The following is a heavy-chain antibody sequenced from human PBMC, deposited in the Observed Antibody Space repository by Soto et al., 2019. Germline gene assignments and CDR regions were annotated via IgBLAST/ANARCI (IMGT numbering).Heavy chain of an antibody. CDR2: ISSSGSTI. CDR1: GLTFCDYY. V-gene: IGHV3-11*01. D-gene: IGHD3-3*01. J-gene: IGHJ4*02. Sequence: GGSLRLCCAASGLTFCDYYMSWIRQAPGKGLEWVSYISSSGSTIYYADSVKGRFTISRDNAKNSLYLQMNSLRAEDTAVYYCASLYYDFWSGYYPSDYWGQGTLVTVSS. CDR3: ASLYYDFWSGYYPSDY.